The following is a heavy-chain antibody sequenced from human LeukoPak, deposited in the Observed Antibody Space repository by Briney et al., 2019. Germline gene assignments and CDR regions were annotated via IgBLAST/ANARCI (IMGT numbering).Heavy chain of an antibody. D-gene: IGHD6-19*01. CDR3: ARDRPDSSGWYTIGDAFDI. J-gene: IGHJ3*02. Sequence: PSETLSLTCTVSGGSISSYYWSWIRQLAGKGLEWIGRIYTNGSTNYNPSLKSRVTMSVDTSKNQFSLKLSSVTAADTAVYYCARDRPDSSGWYTIGDAFDIWGQGTMVTVSS. CDR1: GGSISSYY. CDR2: IYTNGST. V-gene: IGHV4-4*07.